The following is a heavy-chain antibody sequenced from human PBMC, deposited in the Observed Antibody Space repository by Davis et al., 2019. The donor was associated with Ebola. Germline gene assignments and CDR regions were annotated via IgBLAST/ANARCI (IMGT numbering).Heavy chain of an antibody. D-gene: IGHD1-26*01. CDR1: GFTVNNNY. V-gene: IGHV3-66*01. Sequence: GESLKISCAAFGFTVNNNYMSWVRQAPGKGLEWVSIIYSGGSTYYADSVKGRFTISRDNSKNTLYLQMNSLRAEDTAVYYCARIVEAHYFDYWGQGTLVIVSS. J-gene: IGHJ4*02. CDR2: IYSGGST. CDR3: ARIVEAHYFDY.